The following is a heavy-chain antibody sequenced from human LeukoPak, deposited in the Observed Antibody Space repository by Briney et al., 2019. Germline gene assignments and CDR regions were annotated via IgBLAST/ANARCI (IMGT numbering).Heavy chain of an antibody. J-gene: IGHJ4*02. D-gene: IGHD2-2*01. CDR1: GYSISSGYY. V-gene: IGHV4-38-2*01. Sequence: SETLSLTCAVSGYSISSGYYWGWIRQPPGKGLEWIGSMHHSGSTFYNPSLKSRVTISVDTSKNQFSLRLSSVTAADTAVYYCARYGVWDIVVVPAAHFDYWGQGTLVTVSS. CDR2: MHHSGST. CDR3: ARYGVWDIVVVPAAHFDY.